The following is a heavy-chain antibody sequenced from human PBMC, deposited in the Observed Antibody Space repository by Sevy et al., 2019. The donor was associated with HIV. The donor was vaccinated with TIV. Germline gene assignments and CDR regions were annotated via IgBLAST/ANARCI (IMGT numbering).Heavy chain of an antibody. J-gene: IGHJ5*02. D-gene: IGHD2-15*01. CDR3: AGAPGGYCSAGSCPWFNP. CDR2: IKPNSGGT. CDR1: GYTFTDYY. Sequence: ASVKVSCKASGYTFTDYYLHWVRQAPGQGLEWMGWIKPNSGGTKYAQNFQDRVTMTRDTSISTAYMELSSLRSDDTAVYYWAGAPGGYCSAGSCPWFNPWGQGTLVTVSS. V-gene: IGHV1-2*02.